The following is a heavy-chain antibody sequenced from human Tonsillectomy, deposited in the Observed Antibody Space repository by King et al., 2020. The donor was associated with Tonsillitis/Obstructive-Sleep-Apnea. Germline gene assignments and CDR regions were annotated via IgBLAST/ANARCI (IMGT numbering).Heavy chain of an antibody. D-gene: IGHD6-19*01. CDR3: ARAVHYYYDIDV. Sequence: VQLVESGAEVKKPGESLKISCKGSGYRFTSYWIGWVRQRPGKGLEWMGIIYPGDSDTRYSPSFQGQVTISADKSISTAYLQWNSLKAADSAMYYCARAVHYYYDIDVWGQGTTVTVSS. CDR2: IYPGDSDT. CDR1: GYRFTSYW. V-gene: IGHV5-51*03. J-gene: IGHJ6*02.